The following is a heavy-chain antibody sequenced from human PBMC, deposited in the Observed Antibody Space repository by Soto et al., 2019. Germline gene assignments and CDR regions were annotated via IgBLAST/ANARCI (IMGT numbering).Heavy chain of an antibody. J-gene: IGHJ4*02. Sequence: QVQLVQSGAEVKKPGASVKVSCKASGYTFTSYDINWVRQATGQGLEWMGWMNPNSGNTGYAQKFQGRVSMTRDTSISTAYMELSSLRSEDTAVYYSTQNPANWGDFYYWGQGTLVTVSS. D-gene: IGHD7-27*01. CDR3: TQNPANWGDFYY. CDR2: MNPNSGNT. V-gene: IGHV1-8*01. CDR1: GYTFTSYD.